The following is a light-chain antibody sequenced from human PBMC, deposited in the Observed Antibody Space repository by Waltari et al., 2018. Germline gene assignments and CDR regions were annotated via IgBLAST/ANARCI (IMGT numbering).Light chain of an antibody. CDR2: DAS. CDR3: SSYTSSSTLV. CDR1: SSDVGGYNY. J-gene: IGLJ2*01. Sequence: QSALTQPASVSGSPGQSITISCTGTSSDVGGYNYVSWYQQHPGKAPKLLIYDASKRPSGVSNRFSGSKSGNTASLIISGLQAEDEADYYCSSYTSSSTLVFGGGTKLTVL. V-gene: IGLV2-14*01.